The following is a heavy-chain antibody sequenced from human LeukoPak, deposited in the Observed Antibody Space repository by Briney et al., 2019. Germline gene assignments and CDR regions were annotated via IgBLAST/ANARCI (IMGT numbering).Heavy chain of an antibody. D-gene: IGHD3-22*01. CDR3: ARYYYDSSDYFSYYYGMDV. V-gene: IGHV4-59*01. CDR2: IYYSGST. Sequence: SETLSLTCTVSGGSISSYYWSWIRQPPGKGLEWIGYIYYSGSTNYNPSLKSRVTISVDTSKNQFSLKLSSVTAADTAVYYCARYYYDSSDYFSYYYGMDVWGQGTTVTVSS. CDR1: GGSISSYY. J-gene: IGHJ6*02.